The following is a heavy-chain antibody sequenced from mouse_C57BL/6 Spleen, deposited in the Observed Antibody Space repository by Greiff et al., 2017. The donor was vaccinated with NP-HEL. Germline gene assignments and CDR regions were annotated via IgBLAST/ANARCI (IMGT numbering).Heavy chain of an antibody. J-gene: IGHJ1*03. Sequence: EVQGVESGGGLVKPGGSLKLSCAASGFTFSSYTMSWVRQTPEKRLEWVATISGGGGNTYYPDSVKGRFTISRDNAKNTLYLQMSSLRSEDTALYYCARRYYGSSPYWYFDVWGTGTTVTVSS. V-gene: IGHV5-9*01. CDR3: ARRYYGSSPYWYFDV. CDR2: ISGGGGNT. D-gene: IGHD1-1*01. CDR1: GFTFSSYT.